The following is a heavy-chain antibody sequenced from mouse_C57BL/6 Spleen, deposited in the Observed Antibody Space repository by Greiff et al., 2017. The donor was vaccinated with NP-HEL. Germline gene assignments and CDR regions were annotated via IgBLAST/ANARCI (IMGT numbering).Heavy chain of an antibody. CDR1: GYTFTSYW. CDR3: ARFCYDYDAWFAY. Sequence: QVQLQQSGAELAKPGASVKLSCKASGYTFTSYWMHWVKQRPGQGLEWIGYINPSSGYTKYNQKFKDKATLTADKSSSTAYMQLSSLTYEDSAVYYCARFCYDYDAWFAYWGQGTLVTVSA. CDR2: INPSSGYT. J-gene: IGHJ3*01. D-gene: IGHD2-4*01. V-gene: IGHV1-7*01.